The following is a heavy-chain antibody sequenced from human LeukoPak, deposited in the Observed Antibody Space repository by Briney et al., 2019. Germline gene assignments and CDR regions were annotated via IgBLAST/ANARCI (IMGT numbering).Heavy chain of an antibody. CDR2: IYYSGST. D-gene: IGHD3-22*01. V-gene: IGHV4-39*07. Sequence: SETLSLSCTVSVGSISSSSYYWGWIRQPPGKGLEWIGSIYYSGSTYYTPSLKSRVTISVDKSKNQFSLKLSSVTAADTAVYYCARVETRSGYTYYFDYWGQGTLVTVSS. J-gene: IGHJ4*02. CDR3: ARVETRSGYTYYFDY. CDR1: VGSISSSSYY.